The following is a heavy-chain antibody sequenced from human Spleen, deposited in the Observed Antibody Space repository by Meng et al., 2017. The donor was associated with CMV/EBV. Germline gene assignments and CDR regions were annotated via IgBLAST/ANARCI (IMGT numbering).Heavy chain of an antibody. V-gene: IGHV3-23*01. D-gene: IGHD6-19*01. Sequence: GFTFSSYAMSWGRQAPGKGLEWVSAISGTGGSTYYADSVKGRFTISRDNSKNTLYLQMNSLRAEDTAVYYCAKDPLGAVAGENWFDPWGQGTLVTVSS. CDR3: AKDPLGAVAGENWFDP. CDR1: GFTFSSYA. CDR2: ISGTGGST. J-gene: IGHJ5*02.